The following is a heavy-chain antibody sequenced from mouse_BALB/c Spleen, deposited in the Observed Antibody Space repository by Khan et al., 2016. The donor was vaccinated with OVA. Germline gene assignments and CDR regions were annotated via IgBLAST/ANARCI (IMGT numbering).Heavy chain of an antibody. CDR2: VRTGSATI. CDR3: ARSVITTWYFDV. D-gene: IGHD2-4*01. CDR1: GFTFSNFG. J-gene: IGHJ1*01. Sequence: EVELVESGGGLVQPGGSRKLSCAASGFTFSNFGMHWVRQAPETGLEWVAYVRTGSATIYYADTVMGRFTLSSDNPQHTLFLQMPSLRPADTSINYCARSVITTWYFDVWGAGSTVTVT. V-gene: IGHV5-17*02.